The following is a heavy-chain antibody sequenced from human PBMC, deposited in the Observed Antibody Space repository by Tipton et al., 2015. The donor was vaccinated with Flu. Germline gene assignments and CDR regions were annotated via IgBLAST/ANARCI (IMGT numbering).Heavy chain of an antibody. Sequence: TLSLTCTVSGGSISSYYWSWIRQPPGKGLEWIGYIYYSGSTNYNPSLKSRVTISVDTSKNQFSLKLSSVTAADTAVYYCASTVTTVDYYYYMDVWGKGTTVTVSS. CDR1: GGSISSYY. CDR2: IYYSGST. J-gene: IGHJ6*03. CDR3: ASTVTTVDYYYYMDV. V-gene: IGHV4-59*08. D-gene: IGHD4-17*01.